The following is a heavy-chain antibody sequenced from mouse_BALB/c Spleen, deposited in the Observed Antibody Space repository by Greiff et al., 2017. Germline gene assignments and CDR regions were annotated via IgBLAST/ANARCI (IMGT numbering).Heavy chain of an antibody. CDR2: ISSGGGNT. J-gene: IGHJ3*01. CDR1: GFTFSSYT. Sequence: EVMLVESGGGLVKPGGSLKLSCAASGFTFSSYTMSWVRQTPEKRLEWVATISSGGGNTYYPDSVKGRFTISRDNAKNNLYLQMSSLRSEDTALYYCARDYDAWFAYWGQGTLVTVSA. CDR3: ARDYDAWFAY. D-gene: IGHD2-4*01. V-gene: IGHV5-9*03.